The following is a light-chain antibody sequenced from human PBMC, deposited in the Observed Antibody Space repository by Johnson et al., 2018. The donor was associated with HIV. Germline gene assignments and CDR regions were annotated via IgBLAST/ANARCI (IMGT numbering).Light chain of an antibody. Sequence: QSILTQPPSVSAAPGQKVTISCSGSRSNIGNNYVSWYQQVPGAAPKLLIYDNNRRPSGIPDRFSSSKSGTSAPLGITGLQTGDEADYYCGTWDSSLSAGGVFGTGTKVTVL. CDR3: GTWDSSLSAGGV. CDR2: DNN. CDR1: RSNIGNNY. J-gene: IGLJ1*01. V-gene: IGLV1-51*01.